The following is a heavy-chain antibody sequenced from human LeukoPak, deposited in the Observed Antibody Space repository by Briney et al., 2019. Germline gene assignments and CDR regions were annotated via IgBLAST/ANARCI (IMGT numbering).Heavy chain of an antibody. Sequence: GGSLRLSCAASGFIFSSYSMSWVRQAPGKGLEWVANIKQDGSEKYYVDSVKGRFTISRDNAKNSLYLQMNSLRAEDTAVYYCARDRDDDPNSSWYRSGLNWFDPWGQGTLVTVSS. J-gene: IGHJ5*02. CDR2: IKQDGSEK. V-gene: IGHV3-7*01. CDR3: ARDRDDDPNSSWYRSGLNWFDP. D-gene: IGHD6-13*01. CDR1: GFIFSSYS.